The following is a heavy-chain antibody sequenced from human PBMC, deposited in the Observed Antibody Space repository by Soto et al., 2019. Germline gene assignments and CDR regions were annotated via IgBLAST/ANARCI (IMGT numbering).Heavy chain of an antibody. D-gene: IGHD2-15*01. Sequence: QLQLQESGPGLVKPSETLSLTCTVSGGSISSSSYYWGWIRQPPGKGLEWIGSIYYSGSTYYNPSLKSRVTISVDTSKNQFSLKLSSVTAADTAVYYYARPRRGYCSGGSCSAFDIWGQGTMVTVSS. V-gene: IGHV4-39*01. CDR2: IYYSGST. CDR3: ARPRRGYCSGGSCSAFDI. CDR1: GGSISSSSYY. J-gene: IGHJ3*02.